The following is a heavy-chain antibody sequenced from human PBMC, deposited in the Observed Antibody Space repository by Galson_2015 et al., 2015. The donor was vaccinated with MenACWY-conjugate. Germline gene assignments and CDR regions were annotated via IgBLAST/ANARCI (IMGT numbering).Heavy chain of an antibody. D-gene: IGHD2-2*01. CDR2: ISSSSSYI. V-gene: IGHV3-21*01. CDR1: GFTFSSYS. J-gene: IGHJ3*01. CDR3: ARESSTSCYDY. Sequence: SLRLSCAASGFTFSSYSMNWVRQAPGKGLEWVSSISSSSSYIYYADSVKGRFTISRDNAKNSLYLQMNSLRAEDTAVYYCARESSTSCYDYWGQGTMVTVSS.